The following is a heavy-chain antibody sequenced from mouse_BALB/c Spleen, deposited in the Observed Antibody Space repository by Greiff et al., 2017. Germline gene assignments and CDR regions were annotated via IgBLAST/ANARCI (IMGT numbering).Heavy chain of an antibody. CDR2: IWSGGST. CDR1: GFSLTSYG. D-gene: IGHD2-2*01. J-gene: IGHJ2*01. CDR3: ARTDGYVYYFDY. Sequence: VQLMQSGPGLVQPSQSLSITCTASGFSLTSYGVHWVRQSPGKGLEWLGVIWSGGSTGYNAAFISRLSISKDNSKSQVFFKMNSLQANDTAIYYCARTDGYVYYFDYWGQGTTLTVSS. V-gene: IGHV2-2*02.